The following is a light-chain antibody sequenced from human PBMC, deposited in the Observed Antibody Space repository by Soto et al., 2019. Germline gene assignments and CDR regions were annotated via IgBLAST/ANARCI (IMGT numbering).Light chain of an antibody. Sequence: AIRMTQSPSSLSASTGDRVTITCRASQGISSYLAWYQQKPGKAPKLLIYAASTLQSGVPSRFSSSGSGTDFTLTISCLQSEDFATYYCQQYYSYLRTFGGGTKVDIK. V-gene: IGKV1-8*01. CDR1: QGISSY. CDR2: AAS. CDR3: QQYYSYLRT. J-gene: IGKJ4*01.